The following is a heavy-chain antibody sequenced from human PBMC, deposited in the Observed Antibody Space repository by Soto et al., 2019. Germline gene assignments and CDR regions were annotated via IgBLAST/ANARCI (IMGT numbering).Heavy chain of an antibody. Sequence: QVQLVQSGAEVKKPGSSVKVSCKASGGTFSSYAISWVRQAPGQGLEWMGGIIPIFGTANYAQKFQGRVTITADESTSTAYMELSSLRSEDTAVYYCARAGDYVWGSYRQGGDYYYGMDVWGQGTTVTVSS. J-gene: IGHJ6*02. V-gene: IGHV1-69*01. CDR1: GGTFSSYA. CDR2: IIPIFGTA. D-gene: IGHD3-16*02. CDR3: ARAGDYVWGSYRQGGDYYYGMDV.